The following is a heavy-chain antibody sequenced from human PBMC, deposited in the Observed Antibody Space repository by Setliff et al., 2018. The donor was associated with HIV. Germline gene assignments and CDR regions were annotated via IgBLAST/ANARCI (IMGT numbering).Heavy chain of an antibody. Sequence: LSLTCNVSGGSISSDSYFWSWIRQPAGKGLEWIGRIYYSGGTYYNPSLNSRVTISVDTSRNQFSLKLTSVTAADTALYFCARLGDSGYDFRGYFDYWGQGKLVTVSS. D-gene: IGHD5-12*01. CDR1: GGSISSDSYF. CDR2: IYYSGGT. J-gene: IGHJ4*02. V-gene: IGHV4-39*01. CDR3: ARLGDSGYDFRGYFDY.